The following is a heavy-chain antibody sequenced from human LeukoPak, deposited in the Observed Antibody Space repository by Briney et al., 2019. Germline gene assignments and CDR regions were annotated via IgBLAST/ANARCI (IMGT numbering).Heavy chain of an antibody. D-gene: IGHD3-16*02. CDR1: GGSISSSSYY. CDR3: ARVKITFGGVIAYFDY. V-gene: IGHV4-39*07. Sequence: PSETLSLTCTVSGGSISSSSYYWGWIRQPPGKGLEWIGSIYYSGSTYYNPSLKSRVTISVDTSKNQFSLKLSSVTAADTAVYYCARVKITFGGVIAYFDYWGQGTLVTVSS. CDR2: IYYSGST. J-gene: IGHJ4*02.